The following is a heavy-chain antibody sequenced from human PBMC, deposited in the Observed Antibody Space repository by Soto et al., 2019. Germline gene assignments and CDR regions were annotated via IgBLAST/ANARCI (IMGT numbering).Heavy chain of an antibody. V-gene: IGHV4-30-2*01. CDR2: IYHSGRT. J-gene: IGHJ6*02. CDR3: ARASDSSGSRRYYYGMDV. D-gene: IGHD3-22*01. CDR1: GGSINTGGYS. Sequence: SETLSLTCAVSGGSINTGGYSWSWIRQPPGKGLEWIGYIYHSGRTYYNPSLKGRVTISVDRSKNQFSLKVNSVTAADTAVYYCARASDSSGSRRYYYGMDVWGQGTTVTVSS.